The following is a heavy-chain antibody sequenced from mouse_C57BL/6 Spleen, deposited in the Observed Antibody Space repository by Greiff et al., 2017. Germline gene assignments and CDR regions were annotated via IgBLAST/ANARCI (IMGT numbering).Heavy chain of an antibody. V-gene: IGHV1-61*01. CDR2: IYPSDSET. D-gene: IGHD2-4*01. Sequence: QVQLKQPGAELVRPGYSVKLSCKASGYTFTSYWMDWVKQRPGQGLEWIGNIYPSDSETHYKQKFKDKATLTVDKSSRTAYIQISSLTSADSAVYYCARTYDYLYAMCYWGQGTSVTVST. CDR1: GYTFTSYW. CDR3: ARTYDYLYAMCY. J-gene: IGHJ4*01.